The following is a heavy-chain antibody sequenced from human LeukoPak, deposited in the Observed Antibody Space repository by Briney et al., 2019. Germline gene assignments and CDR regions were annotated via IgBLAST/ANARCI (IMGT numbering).Heavy chain of an antibody. CDR1: GFTFSSYS. J-gene: IGHJ4*02. V-gene: IGHV3-21*04. D-gene: IGHD4-11*01. CDR2: ISSSSSYI. Sequence: GGSLRLSCAASGFTFSSYSMSWVRQAPGKGLEWVSSISSSSSYIYYADSVKGRFTISRDNAKNSLYLQMNSLRAEDTAVYYCAKDATTVSTAYWGQGILVTVSS. CDR3: AKDATTVSTAY.